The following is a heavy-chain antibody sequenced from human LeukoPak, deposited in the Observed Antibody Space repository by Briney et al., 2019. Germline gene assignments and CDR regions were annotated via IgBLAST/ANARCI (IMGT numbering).Heavy chain of an antibody. D-gene: IGHD4-17*01. Sequence: GGSLRLSCAASGFTFNNYAMSWVRQAPGKGLEWVSGISGSGGDTYYADSVKGRFTISRDNSKNTLYLQMNSLRAEDTAVYYCAKALNSDYGAFDYWGQGTLVTVSS. CDR1: GFTFNNYA. J-gene: IGHJ4*02. V-gene: IGHV3-23*01. CDR2: ISGSGGDT. CDR3: AKALNSDYGAFDY.